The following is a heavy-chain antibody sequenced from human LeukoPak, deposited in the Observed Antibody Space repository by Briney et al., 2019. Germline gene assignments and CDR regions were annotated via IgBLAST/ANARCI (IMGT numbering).Heavy chain of an antibody. J-gene: IGHJ6*03. CDR1: GFTFSSYA. CDR3: ARVKWLYYYYMDV. V-gene: IGHV4-59*01. D-gene: IGHD6-19*01. Sequence: GSLRLSCAASGFTFSSYAMSWIRQPPGKGLEWIGYIYYSGSTNYNPSLKSRVTISVDTSKNQFSLKLSSVTAADTAVYYCARVKWLYYYYMDVWGKGTTVTVSS. CDR2: IYYSGST.